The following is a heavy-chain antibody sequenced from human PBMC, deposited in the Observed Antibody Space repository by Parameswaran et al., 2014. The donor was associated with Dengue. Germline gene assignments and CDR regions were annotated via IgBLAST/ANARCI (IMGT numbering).Heavy chain of an antibody. J-gene: IGHJ4*01. D-gene: IGHD4-17*01. V-gene: IGHV1-2*02. Sequence: WVRQAPGQGLEWMGWINPGSGDTNYAQKFQGRATMTRDTSISTAHMELSRLRFDDTAVYYCAYTDYGAWGQGNPGHRLL. CDR2: INPGSGDT. CDR3: AYTDYGA.